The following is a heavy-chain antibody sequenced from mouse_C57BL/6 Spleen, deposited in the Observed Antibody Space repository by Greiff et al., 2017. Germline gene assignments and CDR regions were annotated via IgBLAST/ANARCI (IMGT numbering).Heavy chain of an antibody. J-gene: IGHJ3*01. CDR2: INPNNGGT. CDR3: ARGYYDYDSAWFAY. Sequence: EVQLQQSGPELVKPGASVKISCKASGYTFTDYYMNWVKQSHGKSLEWIGDINPNNGGTSYNQKFKGKATLTVDKSSSTAYMELRSLTSEDSAVYYCARGYYDYDSAWFAYWGQGTLVTVSA. V-gene: IGHV1-26*01. CDR1: GYTFTDYY. D-gene: IGHD2-4*01.